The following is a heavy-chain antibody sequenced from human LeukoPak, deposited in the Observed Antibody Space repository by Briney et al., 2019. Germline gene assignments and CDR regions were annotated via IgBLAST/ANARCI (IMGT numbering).Heavy chain of an antibody. D-gene: IGHD2-2*01. Sequence: ASVKVSCKASGYTFTGYYMHWVRQAPGQGLEWMGRINPNSGGTNYAQKLQGRVTMTTDTSTSTAYMELRSLRSDDTAVYYCARVPEYCSSTSCPDYWGQGTLVTVSS. CDR2: INPNSGGT. CDR3: ARVPEYCSSTSCPDY. V-gene: IGHV1-2*06. CDR1: GYTFTGYY. J-gene: IGHJ4*02.